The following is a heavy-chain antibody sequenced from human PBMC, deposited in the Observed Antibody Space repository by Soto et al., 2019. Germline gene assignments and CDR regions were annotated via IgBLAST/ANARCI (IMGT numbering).Heavy chain of an antibody. J-gene: IGHJ4*02. CDR2: VDFRGRT. CDR3: ARHGGEGIVMTLGEVIPRVAFDS. Sequence: QVHLQESGPGLVRPSETLSLTCTVSGYSLSSNTFYWGWIRQPPGKGLEWIGNVDFRGRTSYTPSRRSRVTRSADASKKQFYLKLTSVTAADTAIYYCARHGGEGIVMTLGEVIPRVAFDSWGQGTVVTVSS. D-gene: IGHD3-10*01. CDR1: GYSLSSNTFY. V-gene: IGHV4-39*01.